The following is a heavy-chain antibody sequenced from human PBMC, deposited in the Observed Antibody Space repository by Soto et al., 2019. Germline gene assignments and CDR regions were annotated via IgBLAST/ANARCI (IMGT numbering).Heavy chain of an antibody. CDR1: GFIFSSHW. D-gene: IGHD6-19*01. CDR2: IKQDGSEK. Sequence: GGSLRLSCGASGFIFSSHWMSWARQAPGKGLEWVANIKQDGSEKYYVDSVKGRFTISRDNAKNSLYLQVSSLRAEDTAVYYCARESSSGWYFFDYWGQGTLVTVSS. CDR3: ARESSSGWYFFDY. J-gene: IGHJ4*02. V-gene: IGHV3-7*03.